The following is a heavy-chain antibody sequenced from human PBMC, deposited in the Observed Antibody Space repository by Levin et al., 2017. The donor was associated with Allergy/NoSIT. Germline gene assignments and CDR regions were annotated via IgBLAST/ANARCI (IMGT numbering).Heavy chain of an antibody. V-gene: IGHV3-9*01. CDR1: GFIFEDYA. J-gene: IGHJ6*02. CDR2: ISWSSHSL. D-gene: IGHD5-18*01. Sequence: GGSLRLSCEASGFIFEDYAMHWVRQVPGKGLEWVAGISWSSHSLGYADSVKGRFTISRDNAKNSLYLQMYSLRFEDTALYYCTKDILRGYSLGSKFGVYGLDVWRHGTAVTV. CDR3: TKDILRGYSLGSKFGVYGLDV.